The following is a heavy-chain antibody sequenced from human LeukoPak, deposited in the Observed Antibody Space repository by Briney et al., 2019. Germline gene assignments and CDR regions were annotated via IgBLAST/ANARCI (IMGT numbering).Heavy chain of an antibody. CDR3: ARTRYGSGSCYFDY. V-gene: IGHV4-59*12. CDR1: GGSISSYY. Sequence: SETLSLTCTVSGGSISSYYWSWIRQPPGKGLEWIGYIYYSGSTNYNPSLKSRVTISVDTSKNQFSLKLSSVTAADTAVYYCARTRYGSGSCYFDYWGQGTLVTVSS. J-gene: IGHJ4*02. D-gene: IGHD3-10*01. CDR2: IYYSGST.